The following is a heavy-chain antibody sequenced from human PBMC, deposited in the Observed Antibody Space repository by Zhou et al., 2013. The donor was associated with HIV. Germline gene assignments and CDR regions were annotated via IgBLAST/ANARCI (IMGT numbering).Heavy chain of an antibody. D-gene: IGHD2-21*02. CDR3: ASRRGGGDAGLDY. CDR2: IIPILGIT. V-gene: IGHV1-69*04. Sequence: QVQLMQSGAEVKKPGSSVKVSCKASRGTFTTHAITWVRQAPGQGLEWMGRIIPILGITNYAQSLQGRVTITADTSTTTAYMELTSLTSEDTAVYYCASRRGGGDAGLDYWGQGTLVIVSS. J-gene: IGHJ4*02. CDR1: RGTFTTHA.